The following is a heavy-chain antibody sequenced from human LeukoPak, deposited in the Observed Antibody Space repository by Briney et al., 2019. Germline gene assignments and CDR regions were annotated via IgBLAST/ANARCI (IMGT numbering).Heavy chain of an antibody. CDR2: VYYTGST. V-gene: IGHV4-59*08. J-gene: IGHJ4*02. CDR1: GGSISSYY. CDR3: ATSSDTASAY. Sequence: SETLSLTCTVSGGSISSYYWSWIRQPPGKGLEWIGYVYYTGSTNYNPSLKSRVTISIDTSKNQFSLKLSSVTAADTAVYYCATSSDTASAYWGQGTLVTVSS. D-gene: IGHD5-18*01.